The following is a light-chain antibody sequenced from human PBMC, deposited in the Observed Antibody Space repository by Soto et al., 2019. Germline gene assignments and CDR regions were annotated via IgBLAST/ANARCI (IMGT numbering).Light chain of an antibody. V-gene: IGLV2-18*02. CDR1: SSDVGSYNH. CDR3: SSFTTTSTYV. CDR2: EVS. J-gene: IGLJ1*01. Sequence: QSVLTQPPSVSGSPGQSVTVSCTGTSSDVGSYNHVAWYQQPPGTAPKLMIYEVSNRPSGVPDRFSGSKSGNTASLTISGLQAVDEADYYCSSFTTTSTYVFGTGTMVTV.